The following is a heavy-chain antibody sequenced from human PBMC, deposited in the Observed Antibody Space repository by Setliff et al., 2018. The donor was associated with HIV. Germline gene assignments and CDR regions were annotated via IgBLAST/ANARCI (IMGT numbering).Heavy chain of an antibody. D-gene: IGHD1-1*01. CDR1: GGSISSGGSY. CDR2: INYSGRT. Sequence: PSAPLSLTCTVSGGSISSGGSYWSWIRQHPGKGLEWIGYINYSGRTYYNPSLKSRVTLSVDTSKNKVALKRSSVTAADTAVYYCAREERRDAFDIWGQGTMVTVSS. CDR3: AREERRDAFDI. J-gene: IGHJ3*02. V-gene: IGHV4-31*03.